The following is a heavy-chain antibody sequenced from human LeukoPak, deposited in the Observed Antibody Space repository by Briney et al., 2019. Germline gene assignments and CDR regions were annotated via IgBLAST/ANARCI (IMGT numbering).Heavy chain of an antibody. CDR2: ISSSGSTI. D-gene: IGHD2-21*01. CDR3: ARVQAYCGGDCYYGMDV. CDR1: GFTFSSYE. V-gene: IGHV3-48*03. Sequence: GGSLRLSCAASGFTFSSYEMNWVRQAPGKGLEWVSYISSSGSTIYYADSVKGRFTISRDNAKNSLYLQMNSLRAEDTAVYYCARVQAYCGGDCYYGMDVWGQGTTVTVSS. J-gene: IGHJ6*02.